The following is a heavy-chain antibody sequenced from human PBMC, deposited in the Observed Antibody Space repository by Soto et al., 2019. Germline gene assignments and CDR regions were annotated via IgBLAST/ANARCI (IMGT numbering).Heavy chain of an antibody. D-gene: IGHD5-18*01. CDR3: ARGIHSWYFDL. J-gene: IGHJ2*01. CDR1: GGTFSSNG. Sequence: GASVKVSCKASGGTFSSNGISWVRQAPGQGLECMGGITPIFVTAKYAQKFQGRVTITAXXXXNXXXMXVSXLRXEDTAVYYCARGIHSWYFDLWGRGTLVTVSS. V-gene: IGHV1-69*13. CDR2: ITPIFVTA.